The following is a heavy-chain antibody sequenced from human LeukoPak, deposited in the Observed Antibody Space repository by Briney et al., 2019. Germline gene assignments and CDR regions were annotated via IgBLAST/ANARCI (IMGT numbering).Heavy chain of an antibody. J-gene: IGHJ4*02. V-gene: IGHV3-21*01. CDR3: ARSLGYSYGYVFDY. CDR2: ISSSSSYI. Sequence: AGGSLRLSCAASLFTICSYSMDWVRQAPGKGLEWVSSISSSSSYIYYADSVKRRFTISRDNAKNSLYLQMNSLRAEYTAGYYCARSLGYSYGYVFDYWGQGTLVTVSS. D-gene: IGHD5-18*01. CDR1: LFTICSYS.